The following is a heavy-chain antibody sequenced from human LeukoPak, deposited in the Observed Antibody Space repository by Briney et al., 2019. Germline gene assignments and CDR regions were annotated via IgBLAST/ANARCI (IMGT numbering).Heavy chain of an antibody. CDR1: GGSISSSSYY. Sequence: SESLSLTCTVSGGSISSSSYYWGWIRQPPGKGLESIGSIFYIGSTFYNPSLKSRVTMSVDTSKNQISLKLSSVTAADTAVYYCARPYDSSGCYYFWGQGTLVTVSS. D-gene: IGHD3-22*01. J-gene: IGHJ4*02. V-gene: IGHV4-39*01. CDR3: ARPYDSSGCYYF. CDR2: IFYIGST.